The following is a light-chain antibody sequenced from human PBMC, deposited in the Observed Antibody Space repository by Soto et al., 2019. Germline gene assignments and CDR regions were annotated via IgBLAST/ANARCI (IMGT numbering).Light chain of an antibody. CDR2: AAS. V-gene: IGKV1-39*01. CDR1: QSIGKH. J-gene: IGKJ5*01. CDR3: QQDYASAIT. Sequence: DIPTTQSPSSLSASVGASVTIPCRASQSIGKHLNWYQKTTGKDPRFLIYAASNLQSGVPSRFSGSGSGTGFNLTVNSLQTEDFATYECQQDYASAITFGQGTRREIK.